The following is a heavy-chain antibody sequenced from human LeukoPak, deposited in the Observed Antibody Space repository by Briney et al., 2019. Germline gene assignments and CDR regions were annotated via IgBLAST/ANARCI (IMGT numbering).Heavy chain of an antibody. Sequence: PSETQSLTCTVSGVSISNYDWSWIRQPPGRGLEWVGFIYHSGNTNYNPSLKSRVIISRDTSKNQFSLKLSSVTAADTAVYYCARRGGSPLGAFDIWGQGTMVTVSS. D-gene: IGHD1-26*01. CDR2: IYHSGNT. CDR3: ARRGGSPLGAFDI. CDR1: GVSISNYD. J-gene: IGHJ3*02. V-gene: IGHV4-59*01.